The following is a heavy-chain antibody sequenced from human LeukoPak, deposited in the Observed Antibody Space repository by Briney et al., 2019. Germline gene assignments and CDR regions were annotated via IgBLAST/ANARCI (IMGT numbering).Heavy chain of an antibody. CDR3: ASVLWFGGIFFDY. CDR2: IGTAGDT. J-gene: IGHJ4*02. Sequence: GGSLRLSCAASGFTFSSYDMHWVRQATGKGLEWVSAIGTAGDTYYPGSVKGRFTISRDNAKNSLYLQMNSLRAEDTAVYYCASVLWFGGIFFDYWGQGTLVTVSS. V-gene: IGHV3-13*01. D-gene: IGHD3-10*01. CDR1: GFTFSSYD.